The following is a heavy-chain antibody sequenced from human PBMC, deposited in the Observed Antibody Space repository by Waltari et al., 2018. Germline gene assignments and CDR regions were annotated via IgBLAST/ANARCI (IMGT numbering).Heavy chain of an antibody. J-gene: IGHJ4*02. D-gene: IGHD3-22*01. CDR3: ARDRDYYDSSGYEFDY. Sequence: QLQLQESGPGLVKPSETLSLTCTVPGGSISSSSYSWGWTRQPPGKGLEWIGSIYYSGSTYYNPSLKSRVTISVDTSKNQFSLKLSSVTAADTAVYYCARDRDYYDSSGYEFDYWGQGTLVTVSS. V-gene: IGHV4-39*07. CDR1: GGSISSSSYS. CDR2: IYYSGST.